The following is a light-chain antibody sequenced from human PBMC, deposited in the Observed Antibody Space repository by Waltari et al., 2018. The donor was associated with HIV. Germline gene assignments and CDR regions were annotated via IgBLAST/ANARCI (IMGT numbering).Light chain of an antibody. CDR3: QQYDTWPPKT. CDR1: QNIGTN. V-gene: IGKV3-15*01. CDR2: GAS. Sequence: EIVMTQSPATLSVSPGERATLSCRASQNIGTNLAWYQQKPGQAPRLLIYGASTRATGIPARFSGGGAGTEFTLAISSLQAEDFAVYYCQQYDTWPPKTFGQGTKVEIK. J-gene: IGKJ1*01.